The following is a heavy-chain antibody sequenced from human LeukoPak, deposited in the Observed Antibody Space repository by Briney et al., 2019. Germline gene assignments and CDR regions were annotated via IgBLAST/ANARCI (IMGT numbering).Heavy chain of an antibody. CDR1: GYSFTSYW. Sequence: GESLKISCKGSGYSFTSYWIGWVRQMPGKGLEWMGIIYPGDSDTRYSPSFQGQVTISADKSISTAYLQLSSLKASDTAMYYCARRSCTNGVCYTGHRTFDYWGQGTLVAVSS. D-gene: IGHD2-8*01. V-gene: IGHV5-51*01. J-gene: IGHJ4*02. CDR2: IYPGDSDT. CDR3: ARRSCTNGVCYTGHRTFDY.